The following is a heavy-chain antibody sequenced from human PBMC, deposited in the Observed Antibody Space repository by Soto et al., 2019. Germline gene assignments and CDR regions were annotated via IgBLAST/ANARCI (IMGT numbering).Heavy chain of an antibody. Sequence: ASVKVSCKASGYPFSDNQIHWLRRAPGQGLEWMGRINPKSDDSNYAQKFQGRVTMTRDTSIDTAYLELTGLTSDDTATYYCARKHSLDYIRWGLDPWGQGTLVTVSS. CDR2: INPKSDDS. J-gene: IGHJ5*02. V-gene: IGHV1-2*02. CDR3: ARKHSLDYIRWGLDP. CDR1: GYPFSDNQ. D-gene: IGHD4-4*01.